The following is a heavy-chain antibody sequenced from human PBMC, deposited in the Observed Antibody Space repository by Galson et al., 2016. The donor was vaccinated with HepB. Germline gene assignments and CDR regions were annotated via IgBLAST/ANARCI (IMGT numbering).Heavy chain of an antibody. J-gene: IGHJ5*02. D-gene: IGHD1-26*01. CDR1: GFRFRDTFSDYY. CDR2: IDTEGSAT. Sequence: SLRLSCAASGFRFRDTFSDYYMHWVRQAPGQGLVWVSRIDTEGSATDYADSVKGRFSISRGNAKNTLYLQMNNLRAEDTAVYYCATLWAWGRGTLVTVSS. CDR3: ATLWA. V-gene: IGHV3-74*01.